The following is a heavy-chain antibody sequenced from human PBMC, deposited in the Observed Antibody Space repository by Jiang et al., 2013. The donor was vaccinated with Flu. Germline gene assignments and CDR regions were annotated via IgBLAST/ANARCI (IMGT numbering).Heavy chain of an antibody. CDR3: ARHSEGYCSSTSCYTGLNAFDI. D-gene: IGHD2-2*02. CDR2: IYPGDSDT. J-gene: IGHJ3*02. Sequence: SGYSFTSYWIGWVRQMPGKGLEWMGIIYPGDSDTRYSPSFQGQVTISADKSISTAYLQWSSLKASDTAMYYCARHSEGYCSSTSCYTGLNAFDIWGQGTMVTVSS. V-gene: IGHV5-51*01. CDR1: GYSFTSYW.